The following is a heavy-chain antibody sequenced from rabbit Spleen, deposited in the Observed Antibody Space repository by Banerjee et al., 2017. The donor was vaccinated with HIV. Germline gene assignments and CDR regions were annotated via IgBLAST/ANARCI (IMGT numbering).Heavy chain of an antibody. CDR1: GFSCYYKCV. Sequence: QEQLVESGGGLVQPEGSLTLTCTASGFSCYYKCVMCWVRQAPGKGLEWIACIDTGSRDFTYYASWAKGRFTISKTSSTTVTLQMTSLTVADTATYFCARDTGTSFSTYGMDLWGQGTLVTVS. J-gene: IGHJ3*01. V-gene: IGHV1S45*01. D-gene: IGHD8-1*01. CDR2: IDTGSRDFT. CDR3: ARDTGTSFSTYGMDL.